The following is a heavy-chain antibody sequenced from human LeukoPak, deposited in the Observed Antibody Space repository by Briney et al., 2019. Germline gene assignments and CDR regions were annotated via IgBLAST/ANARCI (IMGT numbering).Heavy chain of an antibody. CDR1: GYTFTSYG. CDR2: ISAYNGNT. V-gene: IGHV1-18*01. Sequence: ASVKVSCKASGYTFTSYGISWVRQAPGQGLEWMGWISAYNGNTNYAQKLQDRATMTTDTSTSTAYMELRSLRFDDTAVYYCARDRWFGESDLDYWGQGTLVTVSS. CDR3: ARDRWFGESDLDY. J-gene: IGHJ4*02. D-gene: IGHD3-10*01.